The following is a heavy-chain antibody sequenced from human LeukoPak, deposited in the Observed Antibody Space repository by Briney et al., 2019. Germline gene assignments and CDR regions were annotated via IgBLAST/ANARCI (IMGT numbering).Heavy chain of an antibody. Sequence: GGSLRLSCAASGFPFSSYVMHWVRQAPGKGLEWVAIIRSDGSDKYYADSVKGRFTISRDNSKNTLYLQLNSLGAEDTAVYYCARSYGDATFDYWGQGTLVTVSS. D-gene: IGHD4-17*01. CDR1: GFPFSSYV. V-gene: IGHV3-33*01. CDR2: IRSDGSDK. CDR3: ARSYGDATFDY. J-gene: IGHJ4*02.